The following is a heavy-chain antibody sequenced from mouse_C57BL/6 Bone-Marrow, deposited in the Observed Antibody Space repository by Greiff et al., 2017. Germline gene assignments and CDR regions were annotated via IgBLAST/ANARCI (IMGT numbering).Heavy chain of an antibody. CDR1: GYTFTSYW. J-gene: IGHJ4*01. V-gene: IGHV1-69*01. D-gene: IGHD1-1*01. Sequence: QVQLQQPGAELVMPGASVKLSCKASGYTFTSYWMHWVKQRPGQGLEWIGEIDPSDSYTNYNQKFKGKATLTVDKSSSTAYMQLSSLTSEDSAVXSCASNAVRSVLYAMDCCGTGTSVTVSS. CDR3: ASNAVRSVLYAMDC. CDR2: IDPSDSYT.